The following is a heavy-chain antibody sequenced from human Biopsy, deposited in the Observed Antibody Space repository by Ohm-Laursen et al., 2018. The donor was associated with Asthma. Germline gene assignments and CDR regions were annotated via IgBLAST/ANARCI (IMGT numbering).Heavy chain of an antibody. Sequence: GTLSLTWTVSGGSMTPTSHYWDWIRQAPGKGLEWIGYISYGGKTSYNPSLKNRVTISRDTSKNQFSLRLTSVTAADTAVYFCARRITIFGVVQKDHGMDAWGQGTTIIVSS. J-gene: IGHJ6*02. CDR1: GGSMTPTSHY. D-gene: IGHD3-3*01. CDR3: ARRITIFGVVQKDHGMDA. V-gene: IGHV4-39*01. CDR2: ISYGGKT.